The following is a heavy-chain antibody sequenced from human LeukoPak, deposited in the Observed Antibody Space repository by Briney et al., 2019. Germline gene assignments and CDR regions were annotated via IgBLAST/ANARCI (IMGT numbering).Heavy chain of an antibody. D-gene: IGHD6-19*01. CDR2: ISGSGGST. J-gene: IGHJ4*02. CDR3: ASHPAVAGKYYFDY. V-gene: IGHV3-23*01. CDR1: GFTFSSYA. Sequence: GGSLRLSCAASGFTFSSYAMSWVRQAPGKGLEWVSAISGSGGSTYYADSVKGRFAISRDNSKNTLYLQMNSLRAEDTAVYYCASHPAVAGKYYFDYWGQGTLVTVSS.